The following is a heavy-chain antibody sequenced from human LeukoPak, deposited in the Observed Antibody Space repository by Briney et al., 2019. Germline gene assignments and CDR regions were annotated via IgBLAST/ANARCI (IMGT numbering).Heavy chain of an antibody. V-gene: IGHV1-18*01. J-gene: IGHJ5*02. CDR3: ARDDYSSSSIWFDP. Sequence: ASVKVSCKASGYTFTRYGIGWGGQAPGQGVEGMGWISAYNGNTNYAQKLQGRVTMTTDTSTSTAYMELRSLRSDDTAVYYCARDDYSSSSIWFDPWGQGTLVTVSS. CDR2: ISAYNGNT. CDR1: GYTFTRYG. D-gene: IGHD6-6*01.